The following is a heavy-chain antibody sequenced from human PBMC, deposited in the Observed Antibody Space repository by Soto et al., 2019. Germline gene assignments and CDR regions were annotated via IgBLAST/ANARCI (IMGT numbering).Heavy chain of an antibody. CDR2: IYYSGST. CDR3: ARDQPEIFGMDV. J-gene: IGHJ6*02. Sequence: PSETLSLTCTVSGGSISSGGYYWSWIRQHPGKGLEWIGYIYYSGSTYYNPSLKSRVTISVDTSKNQFSLKLSSVTAADTAVYYCARDQPEIFGMDVWGQGTTVTVSS. V-gene: IGHV4-31*03. CDR1: GGSISSGGYY.